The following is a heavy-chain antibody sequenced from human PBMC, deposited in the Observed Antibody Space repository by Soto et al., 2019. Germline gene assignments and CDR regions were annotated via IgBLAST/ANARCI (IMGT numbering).Heavy chain of an antibody. J-gene: IGHJ3*02. CDR3: AREEGIAVAGTGDAFDI. CDR1: GFTFSSYA. V-gene: IGHV3-30-3*01. Sequence: VGSLRLSCAASGFTFSSYAMHWVRQAPGKGLGWVAVISYDGSNKYYADSVKGRFTISRDNSKNTLYLQMNSLRAEDTAVYYCAREEGIAVAGTGDAFDIWGQGTMVTVSS. D-gene: IGHD6-19*01. CDR2: ISYDGSNK.